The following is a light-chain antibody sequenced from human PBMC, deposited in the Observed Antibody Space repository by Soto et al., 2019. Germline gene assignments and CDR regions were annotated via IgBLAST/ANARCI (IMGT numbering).Light chain of an antibody. CDR3: SSYTSSSTYV. Sequence: QSVLTQPASVSGSPGQSITISCTGTSSDVGGYNYVSWYQQHPGKAPKLMIYDVSNRPSGVSNRFSGSKSGNTASLTIPGLQAEDEADYYCSSYTSSSTYVFGTGTKVT. J-gene: IGLJ1*01. CDR2: DVS. CDR1: SSDVGGYNY. V-gene: IGLV2-14*01.